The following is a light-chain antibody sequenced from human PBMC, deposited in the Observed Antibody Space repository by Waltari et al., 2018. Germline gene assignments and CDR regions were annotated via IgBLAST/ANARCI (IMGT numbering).Light chain of an antibody. V-gene: IGLV2-14*03. CDR3: DSKSSSSPHV. Sequence: QSALTQPAPVPGSPGQSLTVSCTGPSRDICTYNYAPWYQQHPGKAPKLMIYDVSSRPSGVANRFSGSKSGNTASLAISGLQAEDEADYYCDSKSSSSPHVFGTGTKVTVL. J-gene: IGLJ1*01. CDR2: DVS. CDR1: SRDICTYNY.